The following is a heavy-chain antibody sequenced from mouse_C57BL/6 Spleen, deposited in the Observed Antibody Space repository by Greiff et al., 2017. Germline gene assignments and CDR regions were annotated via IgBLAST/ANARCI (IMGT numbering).Heavy chain of an antibody. CDR2: IYPGSGST. V-gene: IGHV1-55*01. D-gene: IGHD3-2*02. Sequence: QVQLQQPGAELVKPGASVKMSCKASGYTFTSYWITWVKQRPGQGLEWIGDIYPGSGSTNYNEKFKSKATLTVDTSSSTAYMQLSSLTSEDSAVYYCAAVDSSGYVRRYAMDYWGQGTSVTVSS. J-gene: IGHJ4*01. CDR1: GYTFTSYW. CDR3: AAVDSSGYVRRYAMDY.